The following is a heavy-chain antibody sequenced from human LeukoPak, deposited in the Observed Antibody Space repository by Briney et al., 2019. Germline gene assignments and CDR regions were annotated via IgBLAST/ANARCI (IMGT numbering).Heavy chain of an antibody. D-gene: IGHD3-22*01. CDR3: ARGRAEYYYDSSGLRYRFDY. V-gene: IGHV4-34*01. CDR2: INHSGST. J-gene: IGHJ4*02. Sequence: SETLSLTCAVYGGSFSGYYWSWIRQPPGKGLEWIGEINHSGSTNYNPSLKSRVTISVGTSKNQFSLKLSSVTAADTAVYYCARGRAEYYYDSSGLRYRFDYWGQGTLVTVSS. CDR1: GGSFSGYY.